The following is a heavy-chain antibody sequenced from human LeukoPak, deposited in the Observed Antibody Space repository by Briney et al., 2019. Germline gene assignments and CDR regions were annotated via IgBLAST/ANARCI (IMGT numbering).Heavy chain of an antibody. D-gene: IGHD3-10*01. Sequence: ASVKVSFKASGYTFNGYYMHWVRQAPGQGLEWVGWINPNSGGTDYAQKFQGRVTMTRDTSISTAYMELSRLRSDDTAVYYCASGDRVTMLRGGNIGYFDYWGQGTLVTVSS. J-gene: IGHJ4*02. V-gene: IGHV1-2*02. CDR2: INPNSGGT. CDR3: ASGDRVTMLRGGNIGYFDY. CDR1: GYTFNGYY.